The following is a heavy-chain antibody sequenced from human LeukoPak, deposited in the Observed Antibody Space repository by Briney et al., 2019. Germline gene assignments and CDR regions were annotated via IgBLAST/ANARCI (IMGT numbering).Heavy chain of an antibody. CDR2: INWNGGST. D-gene: IGHD3-16*02. J-gene: IGHJ4*02. Sequence: GGSLRLSCAASGFTFDDYGMSWVRQAPGKGLEWVAGINWNGGSTGYADSVKGRFTISRDNAKNSLYLQMNSLRAEDTALYYCARDSPLGVWGSYRNDYWGQGTLVTVSS. CDR1: GFTFDDYG. CDR3: ARDSPLGVWGSYRNDY. V-gene: IGHV3-20*04.